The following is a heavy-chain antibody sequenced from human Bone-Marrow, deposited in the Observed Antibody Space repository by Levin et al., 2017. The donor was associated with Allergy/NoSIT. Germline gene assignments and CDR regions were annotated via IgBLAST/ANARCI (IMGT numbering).Heavy chain of an antibody. D-gene: IGHD3-3*01. Sequence: PGESLKISCKASGYTFTSFEIHWVRQATGQGPVWMGWMNPINGKTGLLQKFQGRVTLTRNTSISTAYMELSSLTSDDTAVYYCARGSLGYDSWSGYFGDKNAFDVWGQGTVVTVSS. V-gene: IGHV1-8*02. CDR1: GYTFTSFE. CDR2: MNPINGKT. CDR3: ARGSLGYDSWSGYFGDKNAFDV. J-gene: IGHJ3*01.